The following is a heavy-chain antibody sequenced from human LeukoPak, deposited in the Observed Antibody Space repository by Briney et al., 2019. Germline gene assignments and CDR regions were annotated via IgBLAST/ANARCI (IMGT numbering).Heavy chain of an antibody. CDR2: INPSGGFT. Sequence: ASVKVSCKASGYTFTSYFLHWVRQAPGQGLEWMGLINPSGGFTSYAQRFQGRVTMTRDMSTSTVYMELSRLRSEDTAVYYCARFRQVVGIDYWGQGTLVTVSS. CDR1: GYTFTSYF. D-gene: IGHD3-22*01. CDR3: ARFRQVVGIDY. V-gene: IGHV1-46*01. J-gene: IGHJ4*02.